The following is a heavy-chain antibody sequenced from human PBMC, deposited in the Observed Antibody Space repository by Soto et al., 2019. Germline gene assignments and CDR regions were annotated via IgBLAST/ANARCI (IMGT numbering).Heavy chain of an antibody. CDR1: GGTCSSYA. D-gene: IGHD3-9*01. J-gene: IGHJ3*02. V-gene: IGHV1-69*13. CDR2: IIPIFGTA. CDR3: ARHAGRTYYDILTGPFDI. Sequence: SVKVSCKASGGTCSSYAISWVRQAPGQGLEWMGGIIPIFGTANYAQKFQGRVTITADESTSTAYMELSSLRSEDTAVYYCARHAGRTYYDILTGPFDIWGQGTMVTVSS.